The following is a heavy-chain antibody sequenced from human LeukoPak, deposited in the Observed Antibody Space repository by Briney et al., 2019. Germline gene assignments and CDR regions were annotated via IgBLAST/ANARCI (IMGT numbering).Heavy chain of an antibody. CDR3: ARHVLGYDILTGYLSLSFDY. J-gene: IGHJ4*02. D-gene: IGHD3-9*01. CDR1: GYSFTSYW. V-gene: IGHV5-10-1*01. Sequence: GESLKISCKGSGYSFTSYWISWVRQMPGKGLEWMGRVDPSDSYTNYSPSFQGHVTISADKSISTAYLQWSSLKASYTAMYYCARHVLGYDILTGYLSLSFDYWGQGTLVTVSS. CDR2: VDPSDSYT.